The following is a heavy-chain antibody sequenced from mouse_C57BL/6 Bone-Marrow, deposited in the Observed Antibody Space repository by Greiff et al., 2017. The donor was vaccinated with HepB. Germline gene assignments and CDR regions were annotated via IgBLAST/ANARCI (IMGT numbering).Heavy chain of an antibody. CDR2: ISYDGSN. CDR3: ASSSYYYGSSYFDY. Sequence: EVHLVESGPGLVKPSQSLSLTCSVTGYSITSGYYWNWIRQFPGNKLEWMGYISYDGSNNYNPSLKNRISITRDTSKNQFFLKLNSVTTEDTATYYCASSSYYYGSSYFDYWGQGTTLTVSS. V-gene: IGHV3-6*01. D-gene: IGHD1-1*01. J-gene: IGHJ2*01. CDR1: GYSITSGYY.